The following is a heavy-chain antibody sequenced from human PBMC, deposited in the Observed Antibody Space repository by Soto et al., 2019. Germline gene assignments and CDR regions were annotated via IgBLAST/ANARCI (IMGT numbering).Heavy chain of an antibody. Sequence: SETLSLTCDVYGGSFSGYYWSWIRQPPGKGLEWIGEINHSGSTNYNPSLKSRVTISVDTSKNQFSLKLSSVTAADTAVYYCARGRIAVAGTNFRKYFDYWGQGTLVTVSS. D-gene: IGHD6-19*01. CDR3: ARGRIAVAGTNFRKYFDY. CDR2: INHSGST. V-gene: IGHV4-34*01. CDR1: GGSFSGYY. J-gene: IGHJ4*02.